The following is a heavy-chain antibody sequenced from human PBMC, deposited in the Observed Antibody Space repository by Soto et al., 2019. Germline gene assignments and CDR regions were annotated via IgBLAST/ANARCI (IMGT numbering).Heavy chain of an antibody. D-gene: IGHD1-26*01. V-gene: IGHV3-72*01. Sequence: EVQLVESGGGLVQPGGSLRLSCAASGFTFSDHYMDCVRQPPGKGLEWVGRSRNKANSYSTEYAASVKGRFTISRDESKNSLYLQMNSLKTEDTAVYYCARFSGSYTRGLDYCGQGTLVTVSS. J-gene: IGHJ4*02. CDR1: GFTFSDHY. CDR2: SRNKANSYST. CDR3: ARFSGSYTRGLDY.